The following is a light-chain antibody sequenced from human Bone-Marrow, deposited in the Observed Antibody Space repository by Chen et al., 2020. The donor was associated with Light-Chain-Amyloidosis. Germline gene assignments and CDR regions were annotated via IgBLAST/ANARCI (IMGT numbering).Light chain of an antibody. J-gene: IGLJ3*02. CDR1: SSYRGGYNY. CDR3: SSYTSSSTWV. CDR2: DVS. Sequence: ALNPPGPVFGSSWKAVPLSCPGNSSYRGGYNYGSWYQQHPGKAPQLMIYDVSNRPSGVSNRFSGSKSGNTASLTISGLQAEDEANYYCSSYTSSSTWVFGGGTKLTVL. V-gene: IGLV2-14*01.